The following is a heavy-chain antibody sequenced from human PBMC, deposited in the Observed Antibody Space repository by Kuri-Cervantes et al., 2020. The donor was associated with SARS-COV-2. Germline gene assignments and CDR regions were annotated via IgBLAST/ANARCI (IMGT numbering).Heavy chain of an antibody. D-gene: IGHD1-14*01. J-gene: IGHJ3*02. CDR3: ATKPPGVNDAFDI. V-gene: IGHV3-30*02. Sequence: GGSLRLSCAASGFTFSNYGMHWVRRVPGKGLEWVAFIRYDGSNKYYADSVKGRFTISRDNSKNTLYLQMNSLRAEDTAVYYCATKPPGVNDAFDIWGQGTMVTVSS. CDR1: GFTFSNYG. CDR2: IRYDGSNK.